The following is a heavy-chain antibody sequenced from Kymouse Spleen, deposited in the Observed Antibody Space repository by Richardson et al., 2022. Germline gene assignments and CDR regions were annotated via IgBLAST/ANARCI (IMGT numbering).Heavy chain of an antibody. J-gene: IGHJ3*02. D-gene: IGHD5-12*01,IGHD5-24*01,IGHD6-25*01. CDR1: GFTFSSYG. Sequence: QVQLVESGGGVVQPGRSLRLSCAASGFTFSSYGMHWVRQAPGKGLEWVAVISYDGSNKYYADSVKGRFTISRDNSKNTLYLQMNSLRAEDTAVYYCAKDGGLTDAFDIWGQGTMVTVSS. CDR2: ISYDGSNK. CDR3: AKDGGLTDAFDI. V-gene: IGHV3-30*18.